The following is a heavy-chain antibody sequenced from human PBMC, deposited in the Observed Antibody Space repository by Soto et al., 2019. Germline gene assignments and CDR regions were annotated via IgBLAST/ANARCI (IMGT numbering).Heavy chain of an antibody. J-gene: IGHJ1*01. CDR3: ARDGYDTSGDSEYFQY. CDR1: GFTFIRYE. CDR2: ISDSGTTI. D-gene: IGHD3-22*01. Sequence: EGQLVESGGGLVQPGGSLRLSCAASGFTFIRYEMNWVRQAPGKGLEWVSYISDSGTTIEYADSVKGRFTISRDNAWNSLHLQMNSLRVEDTAVYYCARDGYDTSGDSEYFQYWGQGTLVTVSS. V-gene: IGHV3-48*03.